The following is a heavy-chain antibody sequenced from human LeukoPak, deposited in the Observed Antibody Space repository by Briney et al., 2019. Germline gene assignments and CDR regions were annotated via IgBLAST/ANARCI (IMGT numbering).Heavy chain of an antibody. V-gene: IGHV4-38-2*02. CDR1: GYSISSVYY. Sequence: PSETLSLTCTVSGYSISSVYYWGWIRQPPAKGLEWIGSIYHSGSTYYNPSLKSRVTISVDTSKNQFSLKLSSVTAADTAVYCCAAPGGDIVVVPAGSFDYWGQGTLVTVSS. J-gene: IGHJ4*02. D-gene: IGHD2-2*01. CDR2: IYHSGST. CDR3: AAPGGDIVVVPAGSFDY.